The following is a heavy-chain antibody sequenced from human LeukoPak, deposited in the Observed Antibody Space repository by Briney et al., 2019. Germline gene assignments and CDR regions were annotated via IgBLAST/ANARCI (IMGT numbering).Heavy chain of an antibody. CDR2: IWYDGSNK. CDR1: GFTFSTYG. D-gene: IGHD3-3*01. CDR3: ATDLRYYDFWSGLADY. Sequence: GRSLRLSCAASGFTFSTYGMHWVRQAPGKGLEWVALIWYDGSNKYYADSVKGRFTISRDNSKNTLYLQMNSLRAEDTAVYYCATDLRYYDFWSGLADYWGQGTLVTVSS. V-gene: IGHV3-33*01. J-gene: IGHJ4*02.